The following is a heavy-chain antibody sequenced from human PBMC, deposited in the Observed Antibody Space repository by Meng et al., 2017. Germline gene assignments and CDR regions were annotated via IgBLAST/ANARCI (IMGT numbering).Heavy chain of an antibody. Sequence: QGLLVQFGSGLKHTGASRKVSCKASGQPFTSYAMNWVRQAPGQVLEWMGWINTNPGNPTYAQGFTGRFVFSLDTSVSTAYLQISSLKAEDTAVYYCARGGAASSFDYWGQGTLVTVSS. CDR2: INTNPGNP. V-gene: IGHV7-4-1*02. CDR3: ARGGAASSFDY. J-gene: IGHJ4*02. D-gene: IGHD1-26*01. CDR1: GQPFTSYA.